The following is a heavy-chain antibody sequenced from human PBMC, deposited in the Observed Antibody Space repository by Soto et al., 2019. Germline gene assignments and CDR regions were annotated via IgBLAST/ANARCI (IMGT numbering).Heavy chain of an antibody. Sequence: EVQLLESGGGLVQPGGSLRLSCAASGFTFSSYAMTWVRQAPGKGLEWVSAISGSGNTSYYADSVKGRFTISRDSSKKMLYLLMNILSAEDTAVYYCAKDRGRTWHEYYWGQGTLVTVSS. D-gene: IGHD3-10*01. CDR3: AKDRGRTWHEYY. CDR1: GFTFSSYA. J-gene: IGHJ4*02. V-gene: IGHV3-23*01. CDR2: ISGSGNTS.